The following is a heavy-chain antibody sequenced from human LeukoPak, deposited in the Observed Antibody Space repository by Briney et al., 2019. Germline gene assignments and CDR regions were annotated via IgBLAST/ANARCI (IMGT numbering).Heavy chain of an antibody. CDR2: IIPMQGTP. CDR1: GGTFSSYN. CDR3: ARESVAGGFEY. Sequence: ASVKVSCKASGGTFSSYNFIWVRQAPGQGLEWMGGIIPMQGTPDYAQKFQDRVTISADKSTTTVYMALSSLRYEDTAMYYCARESVAGGFEYWGQGTLVTVSS. J-gene: IGHJ4*02. D-gene: IGHD6-19*01. V-gene: IGHV1-69*08.